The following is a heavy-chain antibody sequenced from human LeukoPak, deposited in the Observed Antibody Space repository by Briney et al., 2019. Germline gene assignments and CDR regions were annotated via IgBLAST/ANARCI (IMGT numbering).Heavy chain of an antibody. D-gene: IGHD6-19*01. CDR3: AKLPSSGWYYFDY. J-gene: IGHJ4*02. CDR2: ISYDGSDK. CDR1: GFTFSSYG. Sequence: GGSLRLSCAAPGFTFSSYGMHWVRQAPGKGLEWVAVISYDGSDKYYADSVKGRFTISRDNSKNTLYLQMNSLGAEDTAVYYCAKLPSSGWYYFDYWGQGTLVTVSS. V-gene: IGHV3-30*18.